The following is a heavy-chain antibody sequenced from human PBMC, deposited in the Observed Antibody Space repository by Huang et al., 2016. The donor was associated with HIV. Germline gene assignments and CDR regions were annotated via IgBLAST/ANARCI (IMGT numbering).Heavy chain of an antibody. CDR3: AKDPSSPYGDSYFEQ. V-gene: IGHV3-23*01. CDR2: IRCSGHST. J-gene: IGHJ4*02. D-gene: IGHD4-17*01. Sequence: EVQLLESGGGLVQPGGSLRLSCAASGFTFIDFAMSWVRQDPGKGLELVSAIRCSGHSTYYADSVKGRFTISRDNSKNTLYLQMNKLRVEDTAVYFCAKDPSSPYGDSYFEQWGQGTLVTVSP. CDR1: GFTFIDFA.